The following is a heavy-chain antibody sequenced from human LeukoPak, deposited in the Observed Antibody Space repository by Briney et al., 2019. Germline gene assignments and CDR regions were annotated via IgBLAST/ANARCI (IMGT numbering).Heavy chain of an antibody. Sequence: GGSLRLSCAASGFTFSSYGMHWVRQAPGEGLEWVAYIRHDESKTFYADSVKGRFTISRDNSKSSLYLQMSSLRAEDTSLYYCARPVIPNAYQGTYYMDVWGKGTTVTVSS. D-gene: IGHD3-16*01. V-gene: IGHV3-30*02. CDR3: ARPVIPNAYQGTYYMDV. J-gene: IGHJ6*03. CDR1: GFTFSSYG. CDR2: IRHDESKT.